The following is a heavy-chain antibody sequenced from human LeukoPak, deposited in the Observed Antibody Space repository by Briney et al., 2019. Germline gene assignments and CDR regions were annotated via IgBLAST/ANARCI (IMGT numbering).Heavy chain of an antibody. CDR3: AKENDFWSGYSHYMDV. CDR2: ISGRGGST. CDR1: GFTFSSYA. Sequence: PGGSLRLSCAASGFTFSSYAMSWVRQAPGEWVEWVSAISGRGGSTYYADSVKGRFTISRDNSKNTLYLQMNSLRAEDTAVYYCAKENDFWSGYSHYMDVWGKGTTVTVSS. V-gene: IGHV3-23*01. D-gene: IGHD3-3*01. J-gene: IGHJ6*03.